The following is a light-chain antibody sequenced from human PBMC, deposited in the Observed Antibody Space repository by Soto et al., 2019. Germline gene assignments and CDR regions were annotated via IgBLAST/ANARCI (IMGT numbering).Light chain of an antibody. CDR3: QQYSLYWT. J-gene: IGKJ1*01. Sequence: DIEMTQSTSSLSASVVDRVTITCRASQSISRWLAWYQEKPGKAPKVLIYDASNLESGVPSRFSGSGSGTEFTLTISRLQPDDLATYYCQQYSLYWTFGQRSKVDIK. V-gene: IGKV1-5*01. CDR1: QSISRW. CDR2: DAS.